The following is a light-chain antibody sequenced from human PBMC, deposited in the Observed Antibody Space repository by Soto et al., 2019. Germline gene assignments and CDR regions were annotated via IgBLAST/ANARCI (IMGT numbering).Light chain of an antibody. CDR3: QTWGTGIRV. J-gene: IGLJ1*01. CDR1: RGHSNYA. V-gene: IGLV4-69*01. CDR2: LNSDGSH. Sequence: QSVLTQSPSASASLGASVKLTCTLSRGHSNYAIAWHQQQPEKGPRYLMKLNSDGSHRKGDGIPDRFSGSSSGAERYLTISSLQSEDEADYYCQTWGTGIRVFGTGTKVTVL.